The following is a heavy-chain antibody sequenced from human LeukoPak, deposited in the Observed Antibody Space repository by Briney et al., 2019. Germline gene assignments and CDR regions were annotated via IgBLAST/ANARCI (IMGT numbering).Heavy chain of an antibody. CDR2: IYTSGST. CDR1: GGSISSGSYY. J-gene: IGHJ4*02. CDR3: ARGSGSLDY. D-gene: IGHD3-10*01. Sequence: SETLSLTCTVSGGSISSGSYYWSWIRQPAGKGLEWIGRIYTSGSTNYNPSLKSRVTISVDTSKNQFSLKLSSVTAADTAVYYCARGSGSLDYWGQGTLVTVSS. V-gene: IGHV4-61*02.